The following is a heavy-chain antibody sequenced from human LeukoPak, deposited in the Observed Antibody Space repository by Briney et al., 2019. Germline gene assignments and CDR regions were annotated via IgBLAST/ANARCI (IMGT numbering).Heavy chain of an antibody. CDR3: AKDRGLIAAAGSFDY. Sequence: GGSLRLSCAASGFTVSSNYMSWVRQAPGKGLEWVSAISGSGGSTYYADSVKGRFTISRDNSKNTLYLQMNSLRAEDTAVYYCAKDRGLIAAAGSFDYWGQGTLVTVSS. V-gene: IGHV3-23*01. CDR2: ISGSGGST. J-gene: IGHJ4*02. D-gene: IGHD6-13*01. CDR1: GFTVSSNY.